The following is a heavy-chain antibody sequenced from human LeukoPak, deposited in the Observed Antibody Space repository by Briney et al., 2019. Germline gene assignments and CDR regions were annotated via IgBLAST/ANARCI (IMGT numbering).Heavy chain of an antibody. CDR3: AKEGGGFGDAAGYYYYMDV. CDR2: IRISDGRT. CDR1: GFSFSDYA. V-gene: IGHV3-23*01. J-gene: IGHJ6*03. Sequence: GGSLRLSCAASGFSFSDYAMSWVRQAPGKGLVWVSPIRISDGRTFYPASVKGRFTISRDDSDNTLYLQMNSLSAEDTAVYFCAKEGGGFGDAAGYYYYMDVWGKGTTVTVS. D-gene: IGHD3-10*01.